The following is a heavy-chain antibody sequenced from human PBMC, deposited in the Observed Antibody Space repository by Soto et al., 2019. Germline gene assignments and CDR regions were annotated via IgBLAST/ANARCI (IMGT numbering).Heavy chain of an antibody. J-gene: IGHJ4*02. CDR3: ARGRKSTMIVVVVRNFDY. CDR1: GYTFTSYD. V-gene: IGHV1-8*01. D-gene: IGHD3-22*01. CDR2: MNPNSGNT. Sequence: ASVKVSCKASGYTFTSYDINWVRQATGQRLEWMGWMNPNSGNTGYAQKFQGRVTMTRNTSISTAYMELSSPRSEDTAVYYCARGRKSTMIVVVVRNFDYWGQGTLVTVSS.